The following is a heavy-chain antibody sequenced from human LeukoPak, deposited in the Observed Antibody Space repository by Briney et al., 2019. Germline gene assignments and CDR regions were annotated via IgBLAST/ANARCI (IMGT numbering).Heavy chain of an antibody. D-gene: IGHD4-17*01. CDR3: AREPYGASPHFDY. CDR2: IYYRGST. J-gene: IGHJ4*02. CDR1: GGSISSGEYY. V-gene: IGHV4-39*07. Sequence: SQTLSLTCTVSGGSISSGEYYWVWIRQPPGKGLEWIGSIYYRGSTYYNPSLRSRVTMSMDTSKNQFSLKLASVTAADTALYYCAREPYGASPHFDYWGQATLVTVSS.